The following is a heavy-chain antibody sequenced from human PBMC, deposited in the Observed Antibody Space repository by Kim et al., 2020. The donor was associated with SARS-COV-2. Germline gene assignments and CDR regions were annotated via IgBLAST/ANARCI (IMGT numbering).Heavy chain of an antibody. D-gene: IGHD3-22*01. CDR3: AREGESITMIVVPYYFDY. Sequence: KGRFTIARDNSKNTLYLQMNSLRAEDTAVYYCAREGESITMIVVPYYFDYWGQGTLVTVSS. J-gene: IGHJ4*02. V-gene: IGHV3-30*07.